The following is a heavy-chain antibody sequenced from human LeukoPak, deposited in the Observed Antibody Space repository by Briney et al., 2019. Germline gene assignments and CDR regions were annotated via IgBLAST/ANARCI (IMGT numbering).Heavy chain of an antibody. D-gene: IGHD2-2*01. J-gene: IGHJ4*02. CDR3: ARRRSTSCYGY. V-gene: IGHV4-39*01. CDR2: LYYSGST. Sequence: PSETLSLTCTVSGGSISSSSYYWGWIRQSPGKGLEWIGSLYYSGSTYYNPSLKSRVTISVDTSKNQFSLKLSSVTAADTAVYYCARRRSTSCYGYWGQGTLVTVSS. CDR1: GGSISSSSYY.